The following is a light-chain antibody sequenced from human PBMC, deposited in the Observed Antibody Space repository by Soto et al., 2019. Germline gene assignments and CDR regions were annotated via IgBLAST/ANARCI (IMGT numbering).Light chain of an antibody. V-gene: IGLV2-8*01. CDR1: SSDVGAYKY. CDR2: EVT. Sequence: QSALTQPPSASGSPGQSVTISCTGTSSDVGAYKYVSWYQQHPGKAPRLLIYEVTKRPSGVTDRFSGAKSGNAASLSVSGLPSEDEADYYCSSNVGTNKMVFGGGTKLTVL. J-gene: IGLJ2*01. CDR3: SSNVGTNKMV.